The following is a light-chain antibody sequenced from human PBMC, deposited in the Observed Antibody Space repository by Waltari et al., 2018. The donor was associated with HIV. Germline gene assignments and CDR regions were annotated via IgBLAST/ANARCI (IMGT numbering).Light chain of an antibody. Sequence: QSALTQPRPVSGSPGQSVTVSCPGTSSDAGGYNFVSWYQQHPGKAPKHVIYDVSKWPSGVPDRFSGSKSGNTASLTISGLQAENEADYYCCSYTGSYTWVFGGGTELTVL. V-gene: IGLV2-11*01. CDR2: DVS. J-gene: IGLJ3*02. CDR3: CSYTGSYTWV. CDR1: SSDAGGYNF.